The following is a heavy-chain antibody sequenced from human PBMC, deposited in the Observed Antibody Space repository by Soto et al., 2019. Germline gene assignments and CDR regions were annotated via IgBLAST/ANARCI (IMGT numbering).Heavy chain of an antibody. CDR1: GFTFEDYA. D-gene: IGHD3-22*01. V-gene: IGHV3-9*01. J-gene: IGHJ3*02. Sequence: EVQLVESGGGLVQPGRSLRLSCGASGFTFEDYAMHWLRQAPGKGLEWVSGITWNSGSIGYAASVKGRFTVSRDNAKSSLYLQMNSLRAEDTALYYCAKDQRSAYDSDNSASDDTFHIWGQGTMVTVSS. CDR3: AKDQRSAYDSDNSASDDTFHI. CDR2: ITWNSGSI.